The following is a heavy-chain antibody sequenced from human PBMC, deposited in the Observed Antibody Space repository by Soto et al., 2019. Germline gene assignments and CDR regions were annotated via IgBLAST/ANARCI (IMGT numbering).Heavy chain of an antibody. V-gene: IGHV3-30*04. CDR1: GFTFSNFA. CDR3: ARYRLSGAERYFDY. D-gene: IGHD3-9*01. Sequence: GGSLRLSCAASGFTFSNFAMHWVRQAPGKGLEWVAFLSYDGRNKDYADSVKGRFTISRDNSKNTLYLQMNSLTAEDTAVYYCARYRLSGAERYFDYWGQGTLVTVS. J-gene: IGHJ4*02. CDR2: LSYDGRNK.